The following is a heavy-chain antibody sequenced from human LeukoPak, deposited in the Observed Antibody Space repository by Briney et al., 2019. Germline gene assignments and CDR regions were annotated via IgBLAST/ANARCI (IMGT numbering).Heavy chain of an antibody. CDR1: GYTFTSHP. CDR3: ARGRPTNLGGIY. CDR2: MNPNSGNT. Sequence: GASVKVSCKASGYTFTSHPINWVRQAAGHGFEWMGWMNPNSGNTVYAQKVQGRVTMTWDTSISTAYMELSSLRSEDTAVYYCARGRPTNLGGIYWGQGTLVTVSS. V-gene: IGHV1-8*01. J-gene: IGHJ4*02. D-gene: IGHD7-27*01.